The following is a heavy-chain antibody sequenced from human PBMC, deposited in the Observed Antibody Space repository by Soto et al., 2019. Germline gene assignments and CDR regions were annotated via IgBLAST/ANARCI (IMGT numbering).Heavy chain of an antibody. CDR3: ARTIYGSGNQADY. V-gene: IGHV1-69*02. CDR1: GGTFSSYT. J-gene: IGHJ4*02. D-gene: IGHD3-10*01. CDR2: IIPILGIA. Sequence: QVQLVQSGAEVKKPGSSVKVSCKASGGTFSSYTISWVRQAPGQGLEWMGRIIPILGIANYAQKFQGRVTITADKSTSTAYMELSSLRSEDTAVYYCARTIYGSGNQADYWGQGTLVTVSS.